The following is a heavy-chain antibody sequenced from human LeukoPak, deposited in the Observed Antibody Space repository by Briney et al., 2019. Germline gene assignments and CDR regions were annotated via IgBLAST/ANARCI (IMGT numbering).Heavy chain of an antibody. J-gene: IGHJ2*01. Sequence: PGGSLRLSCAVSGFTFSDHFLDWVRQAPGKGLEWVGRSRNKAKSYTTEYAASVKGRFTISRNDSKNSLSLQMNSLKTEDTAVYYCVRVGSVAGSDYLDYWGRGTLVTVSS. CDR1: GFTFSDHF. D-gene: IGHD4-17*01. CDR3: VRVGSVAGSDYLDY. V-gene: IGHV3-72*01. CDR2: SRNKAKSYTT.